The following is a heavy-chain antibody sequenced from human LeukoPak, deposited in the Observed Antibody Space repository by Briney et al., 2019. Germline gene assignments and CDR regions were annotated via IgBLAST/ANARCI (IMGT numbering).Heavy chain of an antibody. J-gene: IGHJ3*02. CDR2: IYTSGST. CDR1: GGSISGYY. CDR3: ARDVCSSTSCYTSGEGDAFDI. V-gene: IGHV4-4*07. Sequence: SETLSLTCTVSGGSISGYYWSWIRQPAGKGLEWIGRIYTSGSTNYNPSLKSRVTMSVDTSKNQFSLKLSSVTAADTAVYYCARDVCSSTSCYTSGEGDAFDIWGQGTMVTVSS. D-gene: IGHD2-2*02.